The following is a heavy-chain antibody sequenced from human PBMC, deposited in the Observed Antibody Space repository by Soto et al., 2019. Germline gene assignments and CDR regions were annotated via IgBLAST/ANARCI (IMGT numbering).Heavy chain of an antibody. D-gene: IGHD1-26*01. Sequence: SETLSLTCAVYGGSFSGYLWSWIRQTPGKGLEWIGEISHSGSTDYNPSLKSRVTISEDTSKNQVSLKVSSVTAADTAVYHCGRLGATETTWGTDSWGQGSLVTRLL. V-gene: IGHV4-34*01. CDR3: GRLGATETTWGTDS. CDR2: ISHSGST. CDR1: GGSFSGYL. J-gene: IGHJ4*02.